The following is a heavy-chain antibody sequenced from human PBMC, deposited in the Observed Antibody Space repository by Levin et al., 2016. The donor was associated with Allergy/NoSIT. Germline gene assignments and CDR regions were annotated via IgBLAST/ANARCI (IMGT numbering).Heavy chain of an antibody. CDR3: ARGKYSTSYYFDY. CDR2: ISSAGNKI. CDR1: GFNFKSFS. V-gene: IGHV3-48*02. J-gene: IGHJ4*02. D-gene: IGHD6-6*01. Sequence: GESLKISCAASGFNFKSFSMHWVRQAPGKGLEWVAYISSAGNKINYTKSVGGRFSISRDNAKNSLHLEMTSLRDDDTSIYYCARGKYSTSYYFDYWGRGTQVTVSS.